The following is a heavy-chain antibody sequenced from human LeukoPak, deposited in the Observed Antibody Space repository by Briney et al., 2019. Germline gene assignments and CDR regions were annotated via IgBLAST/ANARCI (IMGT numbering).Heavy chain of an antibody. Sequence: PGGSLRLSCAASGFTFDDYAMHWVRQAPGKGLEWVSGISWNSGSIGYADSVKGRFTISRDNAKNSLYLQMNSLRAEDTALYYCAKDTSYYYDSSGLGGAFDIWGQGTMVTVSS. CDR3: AKDTSYYYDSSGLGGAFDI. V-gene: IGHV3-9*01. D-gene: IGHD3-22*01. J-gene: IGHJ3*02. CDR2: ISWNSGSI. CDR1: GFTFDDYA.